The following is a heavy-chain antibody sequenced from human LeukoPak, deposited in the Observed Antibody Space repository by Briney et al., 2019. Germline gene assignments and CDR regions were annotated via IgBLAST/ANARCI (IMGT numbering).Heavy chain of an antibody. CDR3: AKDQLVFVVVPAATDY. CDR1: GFTFSNYG. V-gene: IGHV3-30*02. Sequence: GGSLRLSCAASGFTFSNYGMHWVRQAPGKGLEWVAVIWYDGSNKYYADSVKGRFTISRDNSKNTLYLQMNSLRAEDTAVYYCAKDQLVFVVVPAATDYWGQGTLVTVSS. J-gene: IGHJ4*02. D-gene: IGHD2-2*01. CDR2: IWYDGSNK.